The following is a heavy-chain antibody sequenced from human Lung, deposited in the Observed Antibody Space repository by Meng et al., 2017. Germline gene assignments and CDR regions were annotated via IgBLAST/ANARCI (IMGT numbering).Heavy chain of an antibody. CDR3: ARGPTTMANDFDY. J-gene: IGHJ4*02. CDR1: GGYCSDYY. Sequence: QWQVRHWGPWWVRRSEALSHTWAVSGGYCSDYYWSWIRQPPGKGLGWIGEINHRGSTNYNQSLESRVTISVDTSQNNLSLKLSSVTAADSAVYYCARGPTTMANDFDYWGQGTLVTVSS. CDR2: INHRGST. V-gene: IGHV4-34*01. D-gene: IGHD4-11*01.